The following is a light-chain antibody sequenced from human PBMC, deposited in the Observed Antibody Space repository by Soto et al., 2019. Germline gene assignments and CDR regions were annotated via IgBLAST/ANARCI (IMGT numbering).Light chain of an antibody. CDR2: AAA. Sequence: EVVMTQSPATLSVSPGERATLSCRASQSISSSFLAWYHQKPGQAPRLLIYAAASRATGIPDRFSGGGSGTDFTLTISRLEPEDFAVYYCQQYGYSSWTFGQGTKVDIK. V-gene: IGKV3-20*01. J-gene: IGKJ1*01. CDR3: QQYGYSSWT. CDR1: QSISSSF.